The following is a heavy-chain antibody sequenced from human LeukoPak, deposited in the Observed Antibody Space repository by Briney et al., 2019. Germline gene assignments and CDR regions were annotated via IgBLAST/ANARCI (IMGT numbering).Heavy chain of an antibody. V-gene: IGHV4-59*01. Sequence: SETLSLTCTVSGGSISSYYWSWIRQPPGEGLEWIGYIYYSGSTNYNPSLKSRVTISVDTSKNQFSLKLSSVTAADTAVYYCARMVSSSHFDYWGQGTLVTVSS. CDR2: IYYSGST. CDR1: GGSISSYY. D-gene: IGHD6-6*01. J-gene: IGHJ4*02. CDR3: ARMVSSSHFDY.